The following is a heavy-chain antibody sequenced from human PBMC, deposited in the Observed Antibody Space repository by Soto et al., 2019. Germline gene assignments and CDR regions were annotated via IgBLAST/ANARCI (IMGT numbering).Heavy chain of an antibody. CDR3: TRVVGSTGWSDY. CDR1: GGSISSYY. V-gene: IGHV4-59*01. CDR2: SIYIGGP. D-gene: IGHD6-13*01. J-gene: IGHJ4*02. Sequence: SETLSLTXTVTGGSISSYYWSWIRQPPGKGLEWIGYSIYIGGPIYNASLKSRVTISVDTSKNQFSPKLSSVTAADTAVYYCTRVVGSTGWSDYWGQGTLVTVSS.